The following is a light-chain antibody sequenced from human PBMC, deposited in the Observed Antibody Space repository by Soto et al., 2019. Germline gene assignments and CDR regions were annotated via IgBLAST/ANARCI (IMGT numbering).Light chain of an antibody. Sequence: GKRVDLGGRASQSISSWLAWYQQKPGRAPKLLIYKASSLESGVPSRFSGSGSGKEFTLCIISLQADEFSPYFWQQDKLLGAIGRGTKVDI. J-gene: IGKJ1*01. CDR3: QQDKLLGA. V-gene: IGKV1-5*03. CDR1: QSISSW. CDR2: KAS.